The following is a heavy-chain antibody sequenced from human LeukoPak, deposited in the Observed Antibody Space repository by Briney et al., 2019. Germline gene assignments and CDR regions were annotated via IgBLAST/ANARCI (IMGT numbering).Heavy chain of an antibody. V-gene: IGHV3-21*01. CDR3: ARDKYYDSSGYYLGYMEV. Sequence: GGSLRLSCAASGFTFSCYSMNWVRQAPGKGLEWVSSISSSSSYIYYADSVKGRFTISRDNAKNSLYLQMNSLRAEDTAVYYCARDKYYDSSGYYLGYMEVWGKGTTVTVSS. D-gene: IGHD3-22*01. J-gene: IGHJ6*03. CDR2: ISSSSSYI. CDR1: GFTFSCYS.